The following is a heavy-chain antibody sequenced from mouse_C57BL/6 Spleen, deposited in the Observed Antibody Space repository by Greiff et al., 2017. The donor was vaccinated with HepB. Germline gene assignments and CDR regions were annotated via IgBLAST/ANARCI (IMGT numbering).Heavy chain of an antibody. CDR2: IYPGDGDT. CDR1: GYAFSSSW. CDR3: AREGYYGSRTGYFDV. Sequence: VKLVESGPELVKPGASVKISCKASGYAFSSSWMNWVKQRPGKGLEWIGRIYPGDGDTNYNGKFKGKATLTADKSSSTAYMQLSSLTSEDSAVYFCAREGYYGSRTGYFDVWGTGTTVTVSS. J-gene: IGHJ1*03. V-gene: IGHV1-82*01. D-gene: IGHD1-1*01.